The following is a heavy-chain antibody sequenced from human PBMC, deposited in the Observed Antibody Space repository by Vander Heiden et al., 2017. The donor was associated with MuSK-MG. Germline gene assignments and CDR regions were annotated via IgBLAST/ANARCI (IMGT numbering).Heavy chain of an antibody. Sequence: QAQLQESGPGLVKPSETTSLTCSVSVSDFSISRPYYWGWTRQPPGKGLEFIGFIHPSSSTFFNQSLKSRITMSLDKSKNQFSLRLTSVTAADTAVYYCARQHQGALIDKRDDAFDMWGQGTMVSVSS. CDR1: DFSISRPYY. CDR3: ARQHQGALIDKRDDAFDM. J-gene: IGHJ3*02. CDR2: IHPSSST. V-gene: IGHV4-38-2*02. D-gene: IGHD1-26*01.